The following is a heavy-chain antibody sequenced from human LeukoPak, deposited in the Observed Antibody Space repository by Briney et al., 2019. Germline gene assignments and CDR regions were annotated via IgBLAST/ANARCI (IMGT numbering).Heavy chain of an antibody. CDR3: ASGVEVITTRKPHDAFDI. V-gene: IGHV3-23*01. CDR2: ISGSGGST. CDR1: GFTFSSYA. Sequence: GGSLRLSCAASGFTFSSYAMSWVRQAPGKGLEWVSAISGSGGSTYYADSVKGRFTISRDNSKNTLYLQMNSLRAEDTAVYYCASGVEVITTRKPHDAFDIWGQGTMVTVSS. J-gene: IGHJ3*02. D-gene: IGHD3-22*01.